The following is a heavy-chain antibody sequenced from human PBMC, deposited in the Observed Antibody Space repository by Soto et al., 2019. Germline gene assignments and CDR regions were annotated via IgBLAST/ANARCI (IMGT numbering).Heavy chain of an antibody. J-gene: IGHJ5*02. CDR2: ISSSGSTI. Sequence: GSLRLACAASVFTFSDYYMSWIRQAPGKGLEWVSYISSSGSTIYYADSVKGRFTISGDNAKNSLYLQMNSLRAEDTAVYYCANTGEYNWFDPWGQGTLVTVSS. V-gene: IGHV3-11*01. CDR1: VFTFSDYY. D-gene: IGHD3-10*01. CDR3: ANTGEYNWFDP.